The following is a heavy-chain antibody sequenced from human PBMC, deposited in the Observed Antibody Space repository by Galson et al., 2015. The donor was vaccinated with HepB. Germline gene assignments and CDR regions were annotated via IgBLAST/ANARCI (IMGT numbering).Heavy chain of an antibody. CDR1: GDSISNDRW. CDR2: AYHSGGT. V-gene: IGHV4-4*02. J-gene: IGHJ4*02. D-gene: IGHD3-10*01. CDR3: ARAKEGRGYFDY. Sequence: ETLSLPCAVSGDSISNDRWWSWVRQPPGEGLEWIGEAYHSGGTNYRPSLKSRATISVDKSKNQFSLKLTSVTAADTAVYYCARAKEGRGYFDYWGQGTLVTVSS.